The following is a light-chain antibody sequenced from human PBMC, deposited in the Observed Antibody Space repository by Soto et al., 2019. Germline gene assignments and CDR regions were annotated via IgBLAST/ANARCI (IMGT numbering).Light chain of an antibody. CDR2: HVT. CDR1: SSDIVHYGY. Sequence: QSMLTGTASVSGSPGQPITISCTETSSDIVHYGYVSWYQQHPGKAPKLMIYHVTYRPSGVSNRYSGSKSGNSASLTISGLQADDEADYYCCSLTTSHTYVFGSGTKVTVL. CDR3: CSLTTSHTYV. V-gene: IGLV2-14*03. J-gene: IGLJ1*01.